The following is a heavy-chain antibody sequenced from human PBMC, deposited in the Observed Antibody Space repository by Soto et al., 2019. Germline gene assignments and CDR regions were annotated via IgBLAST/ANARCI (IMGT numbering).Heavy chain of an antibody. Sequence: GASVKVSCKASGYTFTGYYMHWVRQAPGQGLEWMGWINPNSGGTNYAQKFRGWVTMTRDTSISTAYMELSRLRSDDTAVYYCARGVGYCSGGSCYYYYYGMDGWGQGTTVTVSS. CDR1: GYTFTGYY. J-gene: IGHJ6*02. CDR3: ARGVGYCSGGSCYYYYYGMDG. CDR2: INPNSGGT. V-gene: IGHV1-2*04. D-gene: IGHD2-15*01.